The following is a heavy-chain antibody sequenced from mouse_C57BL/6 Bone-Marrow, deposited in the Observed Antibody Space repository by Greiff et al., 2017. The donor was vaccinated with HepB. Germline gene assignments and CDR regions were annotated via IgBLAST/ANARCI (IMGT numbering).Heavy chain of an antibody. V-gene: IGHV1-15*01. Sequence: VQLQQSGAELVRPGASVTLSCKASGYTFTDYEMHWVKQTPVHGLEWIGAIDPETGGTAYNQKFKGKAILTADKSSSTAYMELRSLTSEDSAVYYCTSPGGGRDYYAMDYWGQGTSVTVSS. CDR1: GYTFTDYE. CDR2: IDPETGGT. CDR3: TSPGGGRDYYAMDY. D-gene: IGHD1-1*02. J-gene: IGHJ4*01.